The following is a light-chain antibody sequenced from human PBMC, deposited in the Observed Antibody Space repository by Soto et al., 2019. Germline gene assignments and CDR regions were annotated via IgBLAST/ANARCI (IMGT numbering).Light chain of an antibody. J-gene: IGKJ1*01. CDR1: QSVGTY. V-gene: IGKV3-15*01. CDR2: GAS. Sequence: EIVMTQSPATLSVSPGERATLSCKASQSVGTYLAWYQQKPGQAPRLLIYGASTRAAGVPARFSGGGSGTEFTPTISSLQSEDFAIYHCQQYDNLPPWTFGQGTKVEIK. CDR3: QQYDNLPPWT.